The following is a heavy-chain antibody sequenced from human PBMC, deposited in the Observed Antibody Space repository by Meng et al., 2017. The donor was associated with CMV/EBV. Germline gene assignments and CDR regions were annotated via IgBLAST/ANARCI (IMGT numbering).Heavy chain of an antibody. Sequence: GQLGQSGAEVKKPGASVKVSFKASGYTFTGYYMHWVRQAPGQGLEWMGWINPNSGGTNYAQKFQGRVTMTRDTSISTAYMELSSVTAADTAVYYCAREGDNPFDYWGQGTLVTVSS. J-gene: IGHJ4*02. V-gene: IGHV1-2*02. CDR1: GYTFTGYY. CDR3: AREGDNPFDY. CDR2: INPNSGGT. D-gene: IGHD2-21*02.